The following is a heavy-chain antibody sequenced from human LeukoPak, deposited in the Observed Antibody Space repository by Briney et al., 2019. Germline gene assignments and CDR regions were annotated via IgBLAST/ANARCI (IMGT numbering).Heavy chain of an antibody. CDR3: AREAAAGTVDY. D-gene: IGHD6-13*01. CDR1: GGSISSYY. CDR2: IYYSGST. J-gene: IGHJ4*02. V-gene: IGHV4-59*01. Sequence: SETLSLTCTVSGGSISSYYWSWIRQPPGKGLEWIGYIYYSGSTNYNPSLKSRVTISVDTSKNQFSLKLSSVPAADTAVYYCAREAAAGTVDYWGQGTLVTVSS.